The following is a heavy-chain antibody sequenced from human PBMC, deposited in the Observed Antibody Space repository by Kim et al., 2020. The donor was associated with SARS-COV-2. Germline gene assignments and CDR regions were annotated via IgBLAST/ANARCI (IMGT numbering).Heavy chain of an antibody. CDR3: ARHPDYDFWSGSRTGGWFDP. D-gene: IGHD3-3*01. Sequence: SETLSLTCTVSGGSISSDYWSWIRQPPGKGLEWIGYIYYSGSTNYNPSLKSRVTISVDTSKNQFSLKLSSVTAADTAVYYCARHPDYDFWSGSRTGGWFDPWGQGTLVTVSS. V-gene: IGHV4-59*08. J-gene: IGHJ5*02. CDR1: GGSISSDY. CDR2: IYYSGST.